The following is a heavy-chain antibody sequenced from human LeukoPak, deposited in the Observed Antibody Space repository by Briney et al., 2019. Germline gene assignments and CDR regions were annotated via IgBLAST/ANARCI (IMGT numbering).Heavy chain of an antibody. Sequence: GGSLRLSCAASGFTFSSYSMSWVRQSPGKGLEWVSSISDDSNYIYYADSVKGRFTISRDNAKNSLYLQMNSLRVEDTAVYYCANHACGNINCPPFDSWGQGTLVTVSS. CDR2: ISDDSNYI. D-gene: IGHD2-21*01. CDR1: GFTFSSYS. CDR3: ANHACGNINCPPFDS. J-gene: IGHJ4*02. V-gene: IGHV3-21*01.